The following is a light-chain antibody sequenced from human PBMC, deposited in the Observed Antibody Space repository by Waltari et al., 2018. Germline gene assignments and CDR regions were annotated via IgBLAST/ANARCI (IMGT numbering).Light chain of an antibody. V-gene: IGKV2-28*01. CDR1: QSLLQYREYNY. Sequence: IVLTQSPLFLSVNPGESASISCRSSQSLLQYREYNYLEWYLQRPGQSPQVLIYLGSNRAPGAPDRFSASGSTTDFTLRISSVEPEDVGIYYCMQSLQSPLTFGEGTRVEIK. J-gene: IGKJ4*01. CDR2: LGS. CDR3: MQSLQSPLT.